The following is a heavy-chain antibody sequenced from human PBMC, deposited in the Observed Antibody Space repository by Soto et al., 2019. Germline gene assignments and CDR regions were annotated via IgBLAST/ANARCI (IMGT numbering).Heavy chain of an antibody. Sequence: ASVKVSCKASEYTFTSSYLHWVRQAPGQGLEWMGLINPSGTTTSYAQKFQGRVTMTRDTSTSTVYMELSSLRSEDTAVYYCARDWGGDYPLYYFDYWGQGTLVTVS. J-gene: IGHJ4*02. CDR3: ARDWGGDYPLYYFDY. V-gene: IGHV1-46*01. CDR1: EYTFTSSY. D-gene: IGHD4-17*01. CDR2: INPSGTTT.